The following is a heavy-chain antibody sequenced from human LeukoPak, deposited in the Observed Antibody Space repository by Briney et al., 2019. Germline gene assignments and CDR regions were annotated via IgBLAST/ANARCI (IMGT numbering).Heavy chain of an antibody. Sequence: ASVKVSCKASGYTFTIYAMQWVRQAPGRRLEWMGWINAGNGNTKLSQKFQDRVTITRDTSASTAYMELSSLRYEDTAIYYCARSDSGYDYLDYWGQGTLVTVSS. CDR2: INAGNGNT. CDR1: GYTFTIYA. V-gene: IGHV1-3*01. J-gene: IGHJ4*02. D-gene: IGHD5-12*01. CDR3: ARSDSGYDYLDY.